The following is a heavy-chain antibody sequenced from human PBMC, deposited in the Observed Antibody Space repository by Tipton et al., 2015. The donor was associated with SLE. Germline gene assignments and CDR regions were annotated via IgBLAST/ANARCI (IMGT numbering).Heavy chain of an antibody. CDR2: IWHDGSAE. CDR3: AKDKGFRDYVDWYFDL. J-gene: IGHJ2*01. D-gene: IGHD4-17*01. V-gene: IGHV3-30*02. CDR1: GFTFNSFG. Sequence: GSLRLSCSASGFTFNSFGTHWVRQAPGKGLEWVALIWHDGSAEYYADSVKGRFTISRDNSKNTMYLQMNSLRPEDTAVYYCAKDKGFRDYVDWYFDLWGRGTLVTVSS.